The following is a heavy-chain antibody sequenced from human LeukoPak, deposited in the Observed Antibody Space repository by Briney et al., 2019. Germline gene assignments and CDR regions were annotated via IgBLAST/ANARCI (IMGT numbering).Heavy chain of an antibody. V-gene: IGHV3-30-3*01. D-gene: IGHD1-26*01. Sequence: GRSLRLSCAASGFTFSSYAMHWVRQAPGKGLEWVAVISYDGSNKYYADSVKGRFTISRDNSKNTLYLQMNSLRAEDTAVYYCARQLGTTTYFDLWGRGTLVTVSS. CDR3: ARQLGTTTYFDL. CDR2: ISYDGSNK. CDR1: GFTFSSYA. J-gene: IGHJ2*01.